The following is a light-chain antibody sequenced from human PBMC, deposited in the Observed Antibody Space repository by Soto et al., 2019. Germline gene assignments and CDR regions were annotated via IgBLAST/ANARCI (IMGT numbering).Light chain of an antibody. CDR1: SSDVGAYNY. V-gene: IGLV2-14*01. CDR2: HVS. Sequence: QSALTQPASVSGSPGQSSTISCTGTSSDVGAYNYVSWYQQHPAKIPKLMIYHVSNRPSGVSDRFSGSKSGNTASLTISGLQAEDEADYYCYSYTTSSTYVFGNGTKVTVL. CDR3: YSYTTSSTYV. J-gene: IGLJ1*01.